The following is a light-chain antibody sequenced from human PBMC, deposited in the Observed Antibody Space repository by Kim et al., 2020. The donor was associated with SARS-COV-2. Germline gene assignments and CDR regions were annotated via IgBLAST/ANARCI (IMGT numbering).Light chain of an antibody. CDR2: YDG. CDR1: NVGNER. Sequence: APRETALTTSGRDNVGNERVDWHQHRPGRARVLVMYYDGDRPSGIPERIVGSNAGKTATLTISRVADGDEADYYCQVWDSDSDHRVFGGGTQLTVL. CDR3: QVWDSDSDHRV. J-gene: IGLJ2*01. V-gene: IGLV3-21*04.